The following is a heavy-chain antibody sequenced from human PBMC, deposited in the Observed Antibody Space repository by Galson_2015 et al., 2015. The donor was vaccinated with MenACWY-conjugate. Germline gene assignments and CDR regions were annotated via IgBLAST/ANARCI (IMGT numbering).Heavy chain of an antibody. Sequence: SLRLSCATSGFSFSNYDMNWVRQAPGKGLEWVSSISSSSSNIYYADSVKGRFTISRDNAKNSVYLQMNSLRAEDTAAYFCVRVVPSAMIHGFDYWALGTLVTVSS. D-gene: IGHD2-2*01. J-gene: IGHJ4*02. CDR2: ISSSSSNI. CDR3: VRVVPSAMIHGFDY. V-gene: IGHV3-21*01. CDR1: GFSFSNYD.